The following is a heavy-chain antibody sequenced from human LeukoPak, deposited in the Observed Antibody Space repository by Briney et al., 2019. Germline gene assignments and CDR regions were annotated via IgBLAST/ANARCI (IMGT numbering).Heavy chain of an antibody. CDR3: ATDGGYSYGYPASADAFDI. J-gene: IGHJ3*02. V-gene: IGHV1-18*01. Sequence: GASVKVSCKASGYTFTSYGISWVRQAPGQGLEWMGWISAYNGNTNYAQKLQGRVTMTEDTSTDTAYMELSSLRSEDTAVYYCATDGGYSYGYPASADAFDIWGQGTMVTVSS. CDR1: GYTFTSYG. CDR2: ISAYNGNT. D-gene: IGHD5-18*01.